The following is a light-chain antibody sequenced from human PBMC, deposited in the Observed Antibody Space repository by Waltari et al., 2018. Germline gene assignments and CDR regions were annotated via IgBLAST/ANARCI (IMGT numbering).Light chain of an antibody. CDR2: AAS. Sequence: DIHMTQSPSSLSAHVGDRVTITCRASQRIRNYLNWYHHKPGQAPKLLIYAASTLQSGVPSRFSGSGSGTDFTLTISSLQPEDFATYYCQQSYSMPRTFGQGTKLEIK. J-gene: IGKJ2*01. CDR3: QQSYSMPRT. CDR1: QRIRNY. V-gene: IGKV1-39*01.